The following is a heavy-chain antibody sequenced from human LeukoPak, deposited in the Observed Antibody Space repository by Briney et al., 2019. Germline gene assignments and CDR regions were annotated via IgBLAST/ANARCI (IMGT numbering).Heavy chain of an antibody. D-gene: IGHD6-6*01. J-gene: IGHJ4*02. CDR2: IKQDGTEK. Sequence: GGSLRLSCAASGFTFSSYWMSWVRQAPGERLEWVANIKQDGTEKYYMDSVKGRFSISRDNAKNSLYLQMNALRAEDTAVYYCARDVRPDYWGQGTLVTVST. CDR1: GFTFSSYW. V-gene: IGHV3-7*04. CDR3: ARDVRPDY.